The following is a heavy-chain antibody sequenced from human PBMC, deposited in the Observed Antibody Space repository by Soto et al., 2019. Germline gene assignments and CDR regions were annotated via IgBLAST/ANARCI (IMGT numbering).Heavy chain of an antibody. J-gene: IGHJ6*02. CDR1: GGTFSSYP. CDR3: ARVGHITNYGMAV. Sequence: QVQLVQSGAEVKKPGSSVKVSCGASGGTFSSYPINWVRQAPGQGLEWMGGIIPFFGTSNYAQKFQGRVTITADESTSTAYTELRSLRSEDTAVYYCARVGHITNYGMAVWGQGNSVTVSS. D-gene: IGHD1-26*01. CDR2: IIPFFGTS. V-gene: IGHV1-69*01.